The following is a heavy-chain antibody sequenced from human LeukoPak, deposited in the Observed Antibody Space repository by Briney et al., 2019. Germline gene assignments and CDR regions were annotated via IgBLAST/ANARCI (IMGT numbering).Heavy chain of an antibody. CDR2: IYYSGST. CDR1: GGTISSGGYY. J-gene: IGHJ3*02. Sequence: SQTLSLTCTVSGGTISSGGYYWSWIRQHPGKGLEWIGYIYYSGSTYYNPSLKSRVTISVDTSKNQFSLKLSSVTAADTAVYYCARDENYYDSSAYRYDIWGQGTMVTVSS. D-gene: IGHD3-22*01. V-gene: IGHV4-31*03. CDR3: ARDENYYDSSAYRYDI.